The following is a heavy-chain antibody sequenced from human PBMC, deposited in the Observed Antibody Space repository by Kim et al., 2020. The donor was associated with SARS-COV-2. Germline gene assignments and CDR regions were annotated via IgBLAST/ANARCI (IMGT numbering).Heavy chain of an antibody. CDR2: ISYDGSNK. J-gene: IGHJ6*02. D-gene: IGHD6-19*01. V-gene: IGHV3-30*04. Sequence: GGSLRLSCEASGFTFSSYGMHWVRQAPGKGLEWVAVISYDGSNKNYVASVKGRFTISRDNSKNTLYLQMNSLRAEDTAVYYCARDIASYSSGWIYYYYGMDVWGQGTTVTVSS. CDR1: GFTFSSYG. CDR3: ARDIASYSSGWIYYYYGMDV.